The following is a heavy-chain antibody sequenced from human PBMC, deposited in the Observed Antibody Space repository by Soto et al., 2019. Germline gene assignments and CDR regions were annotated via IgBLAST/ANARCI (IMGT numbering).Heavy chain of an antibody. CDR3: ARQLTGTTIPFDY. V-gene: IGHV1-3*01. Sequence: SVKVSCKASGYTFTSYALHWVRQAPGQRLEWTGWINAGNRKTAYSQKFQGRVTVTRDTSASTAYMELSSLTSEDTAVYYCARQLTGTTIPFDYWGQGTLVTVSS. D-gene: IGHD1-20*01. CDR2: INAGNRKT. CDR1: GYTFTSYA. J-gene: IGHJ4*02.